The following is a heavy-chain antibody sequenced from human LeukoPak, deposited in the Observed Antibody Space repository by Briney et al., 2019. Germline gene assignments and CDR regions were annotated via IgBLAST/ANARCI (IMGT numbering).Heavy chain of an antibody. CDR3: VREGLYY. Sequence: ASVKVSCKAFGYTFTNYDINWVRQATGQGLEWIGYMNPNSGNTVYAQKFRGRVTITTGTSITTAYMELSNLRSEDTAVYYCVREGLYYWGQGTLVTVSS. CDR2: MNPNSGNT. V-gene: IGHV1-8*03. J-gene: IGHJ4*02. CDR1: GYTFTNYD.